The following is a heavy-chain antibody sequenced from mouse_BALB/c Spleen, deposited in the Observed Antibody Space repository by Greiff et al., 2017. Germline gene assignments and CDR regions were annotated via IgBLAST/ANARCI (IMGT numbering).Heavy chain of an antibody. CDR3: ARGGYERGYYYAMDY. Sequence: VQLQQSGAELVKPGASVKLSCTASGFNIKDTYMHWVKQRPEQGLEWIGRIDPANGNTKYDPKFQGKATITADTSSNTAYLQLSSLTSEDTAVYYWARGGYERGYYYAMDYWGQGTSGNVSS. CDR1: GFNIKDTY. V-gene: IGHV14-3*02. J-gene: IGHJ4*01. D-gene: IGHD2-14*01. CDR2: IDPANGNT.